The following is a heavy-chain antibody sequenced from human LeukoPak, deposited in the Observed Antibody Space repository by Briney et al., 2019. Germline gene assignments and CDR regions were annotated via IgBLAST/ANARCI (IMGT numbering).Heavy chain of an antibody. CDR3: ARRSPYSTGWSSYFDY. Sequence: SKTLSLTCAVSGGSISSTNWWSWVRQPPGKGLEWIGEIYRSGTTNYKPSLKSRVTISLDKSRNHFSLKLTSVTAADSAVYYCARRSPYSTGWSSYFDYWGQGALVTASS. J-gene: IGHJ4*02. CDR2: IYRSGTT. CDR1: GGSISSTNW. D-gene: IGHD6-19*01. V-gene: IGHV4-4*02.